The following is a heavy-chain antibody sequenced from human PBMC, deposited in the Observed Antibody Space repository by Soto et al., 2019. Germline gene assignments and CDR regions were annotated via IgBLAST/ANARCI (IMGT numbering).Heavy chain of an antibody. V-gene: IGHV3-30*18. Sequence: QVQLVESGGGVVQPGRSLRLSCAASGFTFSSYGMHWVRQAPGKGLEWVAVISYDGSNKYYADSVKGRFTISRDNSKNTLYLQMNSLRAEDTAVYYCAKTNRAYCGGDCYSLDYWGQGTLVTVSS. CDR3: AKTNRAYCGGDCYSLDY. CDR2: ISYDGSNK. D-gene: IGHD2-21*02. J-gene: IGHJ4*02. CDR1: GFTFSSYG.